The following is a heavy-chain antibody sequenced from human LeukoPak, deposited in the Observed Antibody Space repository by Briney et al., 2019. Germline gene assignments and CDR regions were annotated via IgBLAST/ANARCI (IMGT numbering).Heavy chain of an antibody. D-gene: IGHD5-18*01. J-gene: IGHJ4*02. Sequence: ASVKVSCTASGYTFTSYYMHWVRQARGQGLEWMGIINPSGGSTSYAQTFLGRSTMTRDTSTSTVYMELSSLRSEDTAVYYCARARGDTPMVTPDYWGQGTLVTVSS. CDR2: INPSGGST. CDR3: ARARGDTPMVTPDY. V-gene: IGHV1-46*01. CDR1: GYTFTSYY.